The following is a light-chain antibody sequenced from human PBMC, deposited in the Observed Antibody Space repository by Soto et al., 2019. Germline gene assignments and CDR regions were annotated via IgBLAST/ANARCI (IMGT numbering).Light chain of an antibody. CDR1: SSDVGGYNY. Sequence: QSVLTQPASVSGSPGQSITIACTGTSSDVGGYNYVSWYQQYPGKAPRLVISDVSNRPSGVSNRFSGSKSGNSASLTISGLQAEDAADYYCSSYTSSSTYVFGTGTKVTV. J-gene: IGLJ1*01. CDR3: SSYTSSSTYV. CDR2: DVS. V-gene: IGLV2-14*01.